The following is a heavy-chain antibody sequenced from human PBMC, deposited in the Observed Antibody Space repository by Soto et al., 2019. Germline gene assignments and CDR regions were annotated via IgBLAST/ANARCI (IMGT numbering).Heavy chain of an antibody. D-gene: IGHD3-3*01. J-gene: IGHJ6*02. CDR1: GDSISTDY. Sequence: SETLSLTCTVSGDSISTDYWSWIRQPPGKRLEYIGFIYNGGSPNYSPSLESRVTISPDTSKNQFSLTLSSVTAADTAVYYCARGEWFLRDYGMDVWGRGTTVTVSS. V-gene: IGHV4-59*01. CDR3: ARGEWFLRDYGMDV. CDR2: IYNGGSP.